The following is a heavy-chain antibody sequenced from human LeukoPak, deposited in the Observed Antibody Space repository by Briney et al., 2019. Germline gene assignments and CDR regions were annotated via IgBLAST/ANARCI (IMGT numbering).Heavy chain of an antibody. J-gene: IGHJ4*02. CDR1: GFTFDDYA. Sequence: GGSLRLSCAASGFTFDDYAMHWVRQAPGKGLEWVSGISWNSGSVDYAASVKGRFTISRDNARNSLYLQMNSLRAEDMALYYCAKDIGSGYFYYFDYWGQGTLVTVSS. CDR2: ISWNSGSV. CDR3: AKDIGSGYFYYFDY. D-gene: IGHD3-22*01. V-gene: IGHV3-9*03.